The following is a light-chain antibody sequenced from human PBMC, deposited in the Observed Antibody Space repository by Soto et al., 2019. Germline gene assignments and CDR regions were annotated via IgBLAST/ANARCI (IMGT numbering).Light chain of an antibody. J-gene: IGLJ1*01. Sequence: QSVLTQPASLSGSPGQSITISCTGTISDVGGYNYVSWYQQHPGKAPKLIIYEVSNRPAGVSNRFSGSKSGDTASLTISGLHAEDEADYFCSSYTSSNTIYVFGTGTKVNVL. CDR3: SSYTSSNTIYV. CDR1: ISDVGGYNY. V-gene: IGLV2-14*01. CDR2: EVS.